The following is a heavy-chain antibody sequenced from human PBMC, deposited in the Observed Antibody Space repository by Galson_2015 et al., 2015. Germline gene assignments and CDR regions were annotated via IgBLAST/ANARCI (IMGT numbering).Heavy chain of an antibody. CDR3: ASICSSTSCYFHYFDY. D-gene: IGHD2-2*01. V-gene: IGHV4-4*02. J-gene: IGHJ4*02. Sequence: ETLSLTCAVSGGSISSSNWWRWVRQPPGEGLEWIGEIYHSGSTNYNPSLKSRVTISVDKSKNQFSLKLSSVTAADTAVYYCASICSSTSCYFHYFDYWGQGTLVTVSS. CDR2: IYHSGST. CDR1: GGSISSSNW.